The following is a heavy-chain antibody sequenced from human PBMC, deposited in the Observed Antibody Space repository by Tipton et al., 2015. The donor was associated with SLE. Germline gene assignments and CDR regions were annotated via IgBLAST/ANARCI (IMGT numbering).Heavy chain of an antibody. CDR2: INHSGST. J-gene: IGHJ6*03. CDR3: ARLVEVEQLALWYYYYMDV. CDR1: GGSFSGYY. D-gene: IGHD6-6*01. Sequence: TLSLTCAVYGGSFSGYYWSWIRQPPGKGLEWIGEINHSGSTNYNPSLKSRVTISVDTSKNQFSLKLSSVTAADTAVYYCARLVEVEQLALWYYYYMDVWGKWTTVTVSS. V-gene: IGHV4-34*01.